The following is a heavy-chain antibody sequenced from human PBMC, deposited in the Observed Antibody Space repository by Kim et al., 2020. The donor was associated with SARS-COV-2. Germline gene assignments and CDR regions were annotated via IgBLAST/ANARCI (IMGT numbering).Heavy chain of an antibody. CDR3: ARCIGYYDSSGYYYVDYYFRY. Sequence: ASVKVSCKASGYTFTSYAMHWVRQAPGQRLEWMGWINAGNGNTKYSQKFQGRVTITRDTSASTAYMELSSLRSEDTAVYYCARCIGYYDSSGYYYVDYYFRYWGRGTLVTVSS. CDR2: INAGNGNT. CDR1: GYTFTSYA. J-gene: IGHJ4*02. D-gene: IGHD3-22*01. V-gene: IGHV1-3*01.